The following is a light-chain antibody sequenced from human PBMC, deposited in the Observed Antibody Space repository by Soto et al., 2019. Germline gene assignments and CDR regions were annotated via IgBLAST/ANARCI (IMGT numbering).Light chain of an antibody. Sequence: EIVMMQSPATLSVSPGERATLSCRASQSVSSNLAWYQQKPGQAPRLLIYGASNRATGIPARFSGSGSGTDFTLTISSLEPEDFAVYYCQQRSNWPLTFGGGTKVDIK. CDR3: QQRSNWPLT. CDR1: QSVSSN. CDR2: GAS. J-gene: IGKJ4*01. V-gene: IGKV3-11*01.